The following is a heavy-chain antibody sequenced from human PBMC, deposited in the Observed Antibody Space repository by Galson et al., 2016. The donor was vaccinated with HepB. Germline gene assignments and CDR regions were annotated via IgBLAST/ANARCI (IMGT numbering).Heavy chain of an antibody. CDR2: IIPVSRTP. CDR1: GGTFSNYR. D-gene: IGHD2-15*01. J-gene: IGHJ4*02. CDR3: ARNLGTPDGDHSGGAEDDY. V-gene: IGHV1-69*13. Sequence: SVKVSCKASGGTFSNYRIDWVRQAPGQGLEWMGGIIPVSRTPNYAQKFQVRVTITADESTTTAFMELRSLRSEDTAVYFCARNLGTPDGDHSGGAEDDYWGQGTLVTVSS.